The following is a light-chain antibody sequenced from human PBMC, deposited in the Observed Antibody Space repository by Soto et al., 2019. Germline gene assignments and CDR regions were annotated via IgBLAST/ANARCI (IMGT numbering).Light chain of an antibody. Sequence: EIVLTQSPGTLSLSPGERATLSCRASQSVSSSYLAWYQQKPGQAPRLLIYGASSRATGIPDRFSGSGSGTDFNLTISRLEHEDVAVYYCQQYGSSPPVTFGQGTKVEIK. J-gene: IGKJ1*01. CDR1: QSVSSSY. CDR3: QQYGSSPPVT. V-gene: IGKV3-20*01. CDR2: GAS.